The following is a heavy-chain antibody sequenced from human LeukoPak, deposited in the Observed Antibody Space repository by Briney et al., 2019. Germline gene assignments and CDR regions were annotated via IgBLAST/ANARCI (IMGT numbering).Heavy chain of an antibody. J-gene: IGHJ4*02. D-gene: IGHD2-15*01. CDR1: GFTFSSSA. V-gene: IGHV3-11*01. Sequence: GGSLRLSCAASGFTFSSSAMSWIRQAPGKGLEWVSYISSSGSTIYYADSVKGRFTISRDNAKNSLYLQMNSLRAEDTAVYYCARDPEAAATNWGQGTLVTVSS. CDR2: ISSSGSTI. CDR3: ARDPEAAATN.